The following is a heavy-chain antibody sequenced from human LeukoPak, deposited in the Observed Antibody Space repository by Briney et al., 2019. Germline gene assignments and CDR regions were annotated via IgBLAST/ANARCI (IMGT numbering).Heavy chain of an antibody. D-gene: IGHD2-15*01. CDR2: INHSGST. CDR1: GGSFSGYH. CDR3: ASTAIGYCSGGSCYSGAWFDP. J-gene: IGHJ5*02. V-gene: IGHV4-34*01. Sequence: SETLSLTCAVYGGSFSGYHWSWIRQPPGKGLEWIGEINHSGSTNYNPSLKSRVTISVDTSKNQFSLKLSSVTAADTAVYYCASTAIGYCSGGSCYSGAWFDPWGQGTLVTVSS.